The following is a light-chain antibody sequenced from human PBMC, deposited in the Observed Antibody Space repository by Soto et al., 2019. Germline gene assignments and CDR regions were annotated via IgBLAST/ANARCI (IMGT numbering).Light chain of an antibody. CDR2: DAS. CDR1: QDISNY. Sequence: DIQMTQSPSSLSASVGDRVTITCQASQDISNYLNWYQQKPVKAPKLLIYDASNLETGVPSRFSGSGSGIDFTFTISSLQPEDIATYYCQQYDNLPLTFGGGTKVEIK. V-gene: IGKV1-33*01. J-gene: IGKJ4*01. CDR3: QQYDNLPLT.